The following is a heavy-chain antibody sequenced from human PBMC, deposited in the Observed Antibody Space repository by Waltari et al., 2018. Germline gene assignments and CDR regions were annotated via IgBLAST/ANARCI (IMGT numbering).Heavy chain of an antibody. CDR1: PGTIRSFY. J-gene: IGHJ5*02. Sequence: QVQLQESGPGLVKPSETPSLTCTVSPGTIRSFYWSQIRLPPGKGLEWIGYIYHSGITSYNPSLKSRVTIGVDTSKNQFSLKMRSVTAADTAVYYCARTAPPYSNAAYGGWSDPWGQGTRVTVSS. CDR2: IYHSGIT. CDR3: ARTAPPYSNAAYGGWSDP. V-gene: IGHV4-59*08. D-gene: IGHD4-4*01.